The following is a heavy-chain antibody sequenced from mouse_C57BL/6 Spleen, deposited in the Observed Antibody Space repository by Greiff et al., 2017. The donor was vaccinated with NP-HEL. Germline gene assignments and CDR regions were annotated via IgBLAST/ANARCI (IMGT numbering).Heavy chain of an antibody. Sequence: EVKLLESGGGLVKPGGSLKLSCAASGFTFSDYGMHWVRQAPEKGLEWVAYISSGSSTIYYADTVKGRFTISRDTAKNTLFLQMTSLRSEDTAMYYCARALYYFDYWGQGTTLTVSS. CDR3: ARALYYFDY. J-gene: IGHJ2*01. CDR2: ISSGSSTI. CDR1: GFTFSDYG. V-gene: IGHV5-17*01.